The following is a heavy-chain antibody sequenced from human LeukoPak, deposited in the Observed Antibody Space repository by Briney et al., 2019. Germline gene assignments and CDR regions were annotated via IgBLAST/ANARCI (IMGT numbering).Heavy chain of an antibody. CDR1: GFTFSSYS. J-gene: IGHJ5*02. D-gene: IGHD3-3*01. CDR2: ISCSSSYI. CDR3: ARDGITIFGVVIS. V-gene: IGHV3-21*01. Sequence: GGSLRLSCAASGFTFSSYSMNWVRQAPGKGLEWVSSISCSSSYIYYADSVKGRFTISRDNAKNSLYLQMNSLRAEDTAVYYCARDGITIFGVVISWGQGTLVTVSS.